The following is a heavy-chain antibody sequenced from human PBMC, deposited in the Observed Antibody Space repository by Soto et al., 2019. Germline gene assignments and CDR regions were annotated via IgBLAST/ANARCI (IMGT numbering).Heavy chain of an antibody. CDR3: ASSATLYCSGGSCYSRSGYYYYYMDV. V-gene: IGHV4-39*01. CDR1: GGSISSSSYY. J-gene: IGHJ6*03. CDR2: IYYTGTT. Sequence: SETLSLTCTVSGGSISSSSYYWGWIRQPPGKGLEWIGHIYYTGTTHYNPSLKSRVTISVDVSKNQFSLKLSSVTAADTAVYYCASSATLYCSGGSCYSRSGYYYYYMDVWGKGTTVTVSS. D-gene: IGHD2-15*01.